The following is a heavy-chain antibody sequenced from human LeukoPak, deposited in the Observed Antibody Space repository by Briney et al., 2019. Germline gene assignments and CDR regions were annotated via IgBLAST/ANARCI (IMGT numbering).Heavy chain of an antibody. CDR3: ARDPLGYSSSWYYFDY. J-gene: IGHJ4*02. Sequence: GGSLRLSCEASGFTFRDYYMSWIRQAPGKGLEWLSYISSSGVSIHYADSVKGRFTISRDNAKNSLYLQMNSLRAEDTAVYYCARDPLGYSSSWYYFDYWGQGTLVTVSS. V-gene: IGHV3-11*04. D-gene: IGHD6-13*01. CDR2: ISSSGVSI. CDR1: GFTFRDYY.